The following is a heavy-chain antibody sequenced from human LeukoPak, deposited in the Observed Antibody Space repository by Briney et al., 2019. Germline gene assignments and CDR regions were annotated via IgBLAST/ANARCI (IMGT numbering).Heavy chain of an antibody. V-gene: IGHV4-39*01. CDR3: ARLYCGGDCYPFDY. Sequence: SETLSLTCTVSGGSISSSSYYWGWIRQPPGKGLEWIGSIYYSGSTYYNPSLKSRVTISVDTSKNQFSLKLSSVTAADTAVYYCARLYCGGDCYPFDYWGQGTLVTVSS. CDR1: GGSISSSSYY. J-gene: IGHJ4*02. CDR2: IYYSGST. D-gene: IGHD2-21*02.